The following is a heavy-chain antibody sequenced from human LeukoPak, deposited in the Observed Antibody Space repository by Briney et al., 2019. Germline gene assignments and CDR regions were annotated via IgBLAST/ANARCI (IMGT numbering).Heavy chain of an antibody. D-gene: IGHD3-16*02. Sequence: GGALRLSCAASGFTFSSFWMSWVRQAPGKGLEWVGNINQDGSEKFYVDSVKCRFTISRDNAENSVYLQMNRLRGEEPAVYYCARDNTVPRIVFASWGQGDLVTVSS. CDR2: INQDGSEK. J-gene: IGHJ4*02. CDR1: GFTFSSFW. CDR3: ARDNTVPRIVFAS. V-gene: IGHV3-7*01.